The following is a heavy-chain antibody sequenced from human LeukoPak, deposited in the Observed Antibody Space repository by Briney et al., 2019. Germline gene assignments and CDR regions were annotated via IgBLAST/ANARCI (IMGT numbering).Heavy chain of an antibody. V-gene: IGHV3-33*01. CDR2: IWYDGSNK. J-gene: IGHJ5*02. Sequence: GGSLRLSCAASGFTFSSYGMHWVRQAPGKGLEWVAVIWYDGSNKYYADSVKGRFTISRDNSKNTLYLQMNSLRAEDTAVYYCARVQYYGSGSYYNWFDPWGQGTLVTVSS. CDR3: ARVQYYGSGSYYNWFDP. CDR1: GFTFSSYG. D-gene: IGHD3-10*01.